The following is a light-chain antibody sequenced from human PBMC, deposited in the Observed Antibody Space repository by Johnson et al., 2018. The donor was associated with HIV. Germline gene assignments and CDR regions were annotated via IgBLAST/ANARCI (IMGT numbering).Light chain of an antibody. CDR1: SSNIGNNY. CDR3: GTWDASLSVNV. J-gene: IGLJ1*01. Sequence: HSVLTQPPSVSAAPGQKVTISCSGSSSNIGNNYVSWYQQLPGTAPKLLIYDSYSRPSGIPDRFSGSKSGTSATLGITGLQTGDEADYYCGTWDASLSVNVFGPGTKVTVL. V-gene: IGLV1-51*01. CDR2: DSY.